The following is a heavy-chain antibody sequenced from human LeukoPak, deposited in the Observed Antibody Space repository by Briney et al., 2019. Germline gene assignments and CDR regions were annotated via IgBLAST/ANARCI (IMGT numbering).Heavy chain of an antibody. Sequence: PSETLPLTCTVSGGSISSYYWSWIRQPPGKGLEWIGYIYYSGSTNYNPSLKSRVTISVDTSKNQFSLKLSSVTAADTAVYYCATSGWYLLPGVYWGQGTLVTVSS. CDR1: GGSISSYY. V-gene: IGHV4-59*08. CDR2: IYYSGST. J-gene: IGHJ4*02. CDR3: ATSGWYLLPGVY. D-gene: IGHD6-19*01.